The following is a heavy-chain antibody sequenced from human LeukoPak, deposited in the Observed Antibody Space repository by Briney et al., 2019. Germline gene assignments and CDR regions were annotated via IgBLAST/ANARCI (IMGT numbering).Heavy chain of an antibody. V-gene: IGHV1-2*02. CDR1: GYAFTGDY. CDR2: INPNSGGT. CDR3: ARVSLNHVRGSYSA. Sequence: ASLKLSCKASGYAFTGDYMHCVRQAPGQGLEWMGWINPNSGGTNYAQKFQGRVTMTRDTSISTAYMELSRLRSDDTAVYYCARVSLNHVRGSYSAWGEGTLVTVSS. J-gene: IGHJ5*02. D-gene: IGHD1-26*01.